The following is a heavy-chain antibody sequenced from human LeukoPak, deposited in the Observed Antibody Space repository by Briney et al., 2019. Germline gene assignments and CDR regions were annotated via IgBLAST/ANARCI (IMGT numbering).Heavy chain of an antibody. Sequence: PSETLSLTCDVWGGSFSGYYWSWIRQPPGKGLEWIGEINHSGSTNYNPSLKSRVTISVDTSKNQFSLKLSSVTAADTAVYYCARASITMVRGVRYFDYWGQGTLVTVSS. D-gene: IGHD3-10*01. J-gene: IGHJ4*02. CDR1: GGSFSGYY. CDR3: ARASITMVRGVRYFDY. CDR2: INHSGST. V-gene: IGHV4-34*01.